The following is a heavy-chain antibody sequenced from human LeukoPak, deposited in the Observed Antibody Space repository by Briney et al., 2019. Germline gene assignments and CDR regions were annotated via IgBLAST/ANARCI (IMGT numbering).Heavy chain of an antibody. CDR3: ARDRLLIAAAVYRVNDAFDI. CDR1: GGSISSGGYS. D-gene: IGHD6-13*01. Sequence: SETLSLTCAVSGGSISSGGYSWSWIRQPPGKGLEWIGYTYHSGSTYYNPSLKSRVTISVDRSKNQFSLKLSSVTAADTAVYYCARDRLLIAAAVYRVNDAFDIWGQGTMVTVSS. J-gene: IGHJ3*02. V-gene: IGHV4-30-2*01. CDR2: TYHSGST.